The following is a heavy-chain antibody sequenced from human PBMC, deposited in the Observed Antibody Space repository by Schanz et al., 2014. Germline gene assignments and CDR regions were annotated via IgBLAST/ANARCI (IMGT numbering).Heavy chain of an antibody. V-gene: IGHV1-2*02. CDR1: GYSFTEYF. D-gene: IGHD5-12*01. J-gene: IGHJ4*02. CDR3: ARARYTGYDCSGY. Sequence: QVQLVQSGPAVKKPGASMKVSCLASGYSFTEYFLHWVRQAPGQGLEWMGWINPNSGETNYEQKFKGRVTLTSDTSISTAFMEQSGLTSDDTATYFCARARYTGYDCSGYWGQGTLLIVSS. CDR2: INPNSGET.